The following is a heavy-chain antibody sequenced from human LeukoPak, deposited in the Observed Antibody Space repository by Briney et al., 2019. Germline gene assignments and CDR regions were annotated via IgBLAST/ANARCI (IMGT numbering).Heavy chain of an antibody. CDR1: GYTFTSYG. CDR2: IIPIFGAA. D-gene: IGHD1-14*01. CDR3: ARTGKSSNYRFDY. Sequence: SVKVSCKASGYTFTSYGISWVRQAPGQGLEWMGGIIPIFGAANYAQKFQGRVTITADESTSTAYMELSSLRSEDTAVYYCARTGKSSNYRFDYWGQGTLVTVSS. J-gene: IGHJ4*02. V-gene: IGHV1-69*13.